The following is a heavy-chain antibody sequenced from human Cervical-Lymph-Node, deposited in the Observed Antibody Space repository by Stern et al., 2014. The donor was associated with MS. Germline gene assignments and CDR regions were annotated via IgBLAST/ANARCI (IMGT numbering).Heavy chain of an antibody. J-gene: IGHJ5*02. Sequence: VQLVQSGAEVKKPGASVNVSCEASGFSFTTHYMHWIRQAPGESLEGVGMINPNSGTTSYARQFQGRVIITRDTSTSTIYMELTGLRSEDTALYFCTRVQRERRALDHFDPWGQGTLVTVSS. CDR3: TRVQRERRALDHFDP. CDR1: GFSFTTHY. D-gene: IGHD1-1*01. V-gene: IGHV1-46*03. CDR2: INPNSGTT.